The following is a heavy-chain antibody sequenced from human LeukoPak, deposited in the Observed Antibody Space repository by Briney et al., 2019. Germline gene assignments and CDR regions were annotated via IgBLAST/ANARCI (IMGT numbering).Heavy chain of an antibody. J-gene: IGHJ5*02. CDR2: MNPNSGNT. CDR3: AIPYCTNGVCSSWFDP. CDR1: GCTFTSYD. D-gene: IGHD2-8*01. V-gene: IGHV1-8*01. Sequence: ASVKVSCKASGCTFTSYDINWVRQATGQGLEWMGWMNPNSGNTDYAQKFQGRVTMARNTSISTAYMELSSLRSEDTAVYYCAIPYCTNGVCSSWFDPWGQGTLVTVSS.